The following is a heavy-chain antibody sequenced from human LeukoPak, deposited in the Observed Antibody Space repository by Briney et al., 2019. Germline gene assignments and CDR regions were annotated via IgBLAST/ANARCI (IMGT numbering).Heavy chain of an antibody. J-gene: IGHJ4*02. CDR1: GFTFSSYS. D-gene: IGHD4/OR15-4a*01. Sequence: GGSLRLSCAASGFTFSSYSMNWVRQAPGMGLEWVSSISSSSSYIYYADSVKGRFTISRDNAKNSLYLQMNSLRAEDTAVYYCAREVLVLTDFDYWGQGTLVTVSS. V-gene: IGHV3-21*01. CDR3: AREVLVLTDFDY. CDR2: ISSSSSYI.